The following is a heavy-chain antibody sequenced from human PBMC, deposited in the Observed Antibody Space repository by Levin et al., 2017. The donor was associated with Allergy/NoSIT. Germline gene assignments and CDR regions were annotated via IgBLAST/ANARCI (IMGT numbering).Heavy chain of an antibody. CDR1: GFTFSDYY. V-gene: IGHV3-11*01. Sequence: NAGGSLRLSCAASGFTFSDYYMSWVRQAPGKGLEWVSYISSSGDSIYYADSVKGRFTISRDNAKNSLYLQMNSLRAEDTAVYYCARDLGSYGSGTYFPSGYWGQGTLVTVSS. D-gene: IGHD3-10*01. CDR2: ISSSGDSI. J-gene: IGHJ4*02. CDR3: ARDLGSYGSGTYFPSGY.